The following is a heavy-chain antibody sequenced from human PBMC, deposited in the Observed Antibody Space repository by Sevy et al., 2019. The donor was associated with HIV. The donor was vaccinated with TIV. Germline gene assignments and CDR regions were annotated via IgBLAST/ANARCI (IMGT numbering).Heavy chain of an antibody. V-gene: IGHV1-24*01. D-gene: IGHD3-22*01. CDR3: ATLTGSGYFFFDY. CDR2: FDPEDDET. J-gene: IGHJ4*02. Sequence: ASVKVSCKVSGYTLTELSMHWVRQAPGKGLEWMGGFDPEDDETIYAQKFQGRVTMTEDTSTDTAYMELSSLRSDDTAGYYCATLTGSGYFFFDYWSQGTLVTVSS. CDR1: GYTLTELS.